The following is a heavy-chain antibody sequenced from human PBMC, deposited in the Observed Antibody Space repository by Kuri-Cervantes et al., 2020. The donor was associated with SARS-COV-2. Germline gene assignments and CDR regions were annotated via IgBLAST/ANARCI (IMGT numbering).Heavy chain of an antibody. D-gene: IGHD4-17*01. CDR1: GYALTELS. V-gene: IGHV1-24*01. CDR3: ATGLRPWAFDI. Sequence: ASVKVSCKVSGYALTELSMHWVRQAPGKGLEWMGGFDPEDGETIYAQKFQGRVTMTRDTSISTAYMELSRLRSDDTAVYYCATGLRPWAFDIWGQGTMVTVSS. CDR2: FDPEDGET. J-gene: IGHJ3*02.